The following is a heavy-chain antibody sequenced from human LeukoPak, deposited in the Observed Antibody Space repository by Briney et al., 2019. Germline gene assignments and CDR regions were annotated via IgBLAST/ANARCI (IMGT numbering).Heavy chain of an antibody. Sequence: GASVKDSCKASGYTFTYRYLHWVRQAPGQALEWMEWITPFNGNTNYAQKFQDRVTITRDRSMSTAYMELSSLRSDDTAVYYCARQQLEWATIGNVGYYQYYYMDVWGKGTTVTVPS. V-gene: IGHV1-45*02. CDR3: ARQQLEWATIGNVGYYQYYYMDV. CDR1: GYTFTYRY. CDR2: ITPFNGNT. J-gene: IGHJ6*03. D-gene: IGHD1-1*01.